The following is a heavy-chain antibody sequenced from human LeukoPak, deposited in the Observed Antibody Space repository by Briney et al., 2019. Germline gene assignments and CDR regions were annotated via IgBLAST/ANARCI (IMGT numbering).Heavy chain of an antibody. CDR3: ASNSGSYWEGFDY. CDR1: GGTFSSYT. V-gene: IGHV1-69*02. CDR2: IIPILGIA. Sequence: ASVKVSCKASGGTFSSYTISWVRQAPGQGLEWMGRIIPILGIANYAQKFQGRVTITADESTSTAYMELSSLRSEDTAVYYCASNSGSYWEGFDYWGQGTLVTVSS. J-gene: IGHJ4*02. D-gene: IGHD1-26*01.